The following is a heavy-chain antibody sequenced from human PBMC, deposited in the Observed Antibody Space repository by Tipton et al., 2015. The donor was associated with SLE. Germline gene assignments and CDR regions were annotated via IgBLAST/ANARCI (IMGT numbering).Heavy chain of an antibody. V-gene: IGHV3-30*04. J-gene: IGHJ6*02. D-gene: IGHD3-22*01. CDR1: GFTFSSYA. Sequence: SLRLSCAASGFTFSSYAMHWVRQAPGKGLEWVAVISYDGSNKYYADSVKGRFTISRDNSKNTLYLQMNSLRAEDTAVYYCARVLIDYDGMDVWGQGTTVTVSS. CDR2: ISYDGSNK. CDR3: ARVLIDYDGMDV.